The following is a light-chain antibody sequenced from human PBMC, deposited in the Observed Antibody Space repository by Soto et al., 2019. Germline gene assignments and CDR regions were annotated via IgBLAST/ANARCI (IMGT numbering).Light chain of an antibody. CDR2: ATS. J-gene: IGKJ1*01. V-gene: IGKV3-20*01. CDR1: QTVNSDY. CDR3: HQFGYSPRT. Sequence: IVLTQSPCTLSLSPGETATLSCRASQTVNSDYLAWFQQRPGQAPRLLIFATSRRATDIPDRFSGSGSGTDFTLAIRRLEPEDFAVYYCHQFGYSPRTFGQRTKVDI.